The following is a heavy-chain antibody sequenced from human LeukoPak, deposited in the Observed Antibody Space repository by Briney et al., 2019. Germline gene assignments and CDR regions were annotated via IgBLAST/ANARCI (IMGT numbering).Heavy chain of an antibody. V-gene: IGHV1-69*13. Sequence: SVKVSCKASGGTFSSYAISWVRQAPGQGLEWMGGIIPIFGTANYAQKFQGRVTITADESTSTAYMELSSLRSEDTAVYYCARVQRYYYGMDVWAKGPRSPSP. CDR2: IIPIFGTA. CDR3: ARVQRYYYGMDV. J-gene: IGHJ6*02. CDR1: GGTFSSYA.